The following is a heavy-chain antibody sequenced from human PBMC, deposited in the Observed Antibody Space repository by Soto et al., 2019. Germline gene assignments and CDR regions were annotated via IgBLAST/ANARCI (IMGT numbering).Heavy chain of an antibody. CDR3: SRRAPEGFDP. V-gene: IGHV4-39*02. J-gene: IGHJ5*02. CDR2: IDYRGTI. Sequence: KSSETLSLTCTVSGGSIATSSYFWAWIRRPPGKGLEWIGSIDYRGTIYNNPSLKSRVTISVDTSKNHFSLKLDPVTAADTALYYCSRRAPEGFDPWGQGTLVTVSS. CDR1: GGSIATSSYF.